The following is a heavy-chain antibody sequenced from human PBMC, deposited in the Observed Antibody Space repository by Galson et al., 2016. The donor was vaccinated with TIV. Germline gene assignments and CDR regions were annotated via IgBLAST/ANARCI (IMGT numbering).Heavy chain of an antibody. Sequence: SLRLSCAASGFTFSAYAVNWVRQAPGKGLEWVSGIGGIGTSPYYAGSVKGRFTISRGNSRNTLYLQMNSLRAEDTALYYCAKDAQWLPAAYFGYWGQGILVTVSS. CDR1: GFTFSAYA. D-gene: IGHD6-19*01. V-gene: IGHV3-23*01. J-gene: IGHJ4*02. CDR3: AKDAQWLPAAYFGY. CDR2: IGGIGTSP.